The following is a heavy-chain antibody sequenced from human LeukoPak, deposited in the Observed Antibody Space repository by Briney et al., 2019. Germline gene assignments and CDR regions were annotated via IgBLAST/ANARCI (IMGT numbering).Heavy chain of an antibody. CDR2: IYYSGST. CDR1: GGSISSSSYY. V-gene: IGHV4-39*01. Sequence: PSETLSLTCTVSGGSISSSSYYWGWIRQPPGKGLEWIGSIYYSGSTYYIPSLKSRVTISVDTSKNQFSLKLSSATAADTAVYYCAPRDGDYWGQGTLVTVSS. J-gene: IGHJ4*02. CDR3: APRDGDY.